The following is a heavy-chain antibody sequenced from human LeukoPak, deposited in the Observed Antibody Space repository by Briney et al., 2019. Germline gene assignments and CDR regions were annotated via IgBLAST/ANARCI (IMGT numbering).Heavy chain of an antibody. V-gene: IGHV1-69*01. Sequence: SVKVSCKASGGAFSSYAISLVRQAPGQGLEWMGGIIPIFGTANYAQKFQGRVTITADESTSTAYMELSSLRSEDTAVYYCAREGAFYYDFWSGYRDGMDVWGQGTTVTVSS. CDR2: IIPIFGTA. CDR1: GGAFSSYA. J-gene: IGHJ6*02. CDR3: AREGAFYYDFWSGYRDGMDV. D-gene: IGHD3-3*01.